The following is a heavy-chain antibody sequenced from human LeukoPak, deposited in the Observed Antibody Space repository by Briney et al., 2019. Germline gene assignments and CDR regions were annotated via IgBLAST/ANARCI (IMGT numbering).Heavy chain of an antibody. D-gene: IGHD6-19*01. J-gene: IGHJ5*02. CDR1: GFTFSSYA. Sequence: GGSLRLSCAASGFTFSSYAMSWVRQAPGNGLEWVSAISGSGGSTYYADSVKGRFTISRDNSKNTLYLQMNSLRAEDTAVYYCAKYSQWLVRIGWFDPWGQGTLVTVSS. CDR3: AKYSQWLVRIGWFDP. CDR2: ISGSGGST. V-gene: IGHV3-23*01.